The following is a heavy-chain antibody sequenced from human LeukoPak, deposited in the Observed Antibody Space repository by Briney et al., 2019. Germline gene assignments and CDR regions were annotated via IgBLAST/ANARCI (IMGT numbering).Heavy chain of an antibody. J-gene: IGHJ4*02. CDR3: ASPLEMATHSPNSH. CDR1: GFTFNNYG. CDR2: ISYDGVNK. D-gene: IGHD5-24*01. Sequence: GGSLRLSCAASGFTFNNYGMHWVRQAPGKGLEWVAVISYDGVNKYYADSVKGRFTISRDNSKNTLYLQMNSLRPEDTAVYYCASPLEMATHSPNSHWGQGTLVTVSS. V-gene: IGHV3-30*03.